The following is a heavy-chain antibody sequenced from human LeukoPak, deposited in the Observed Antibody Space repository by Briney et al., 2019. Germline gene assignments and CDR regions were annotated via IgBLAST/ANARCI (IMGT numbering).Heavy chain of an antibody. D-gene: IGHD6-19*01. CDR1: GFTFNNYA. V-gene: IGHV3-23*01. CDR2: ISGSGGRT. CDR3: AKDGGGWYSSGWYYFDY. Sequence: GGSLRLSCAASGFTFNNYAMSWVRQAPGKGLEWVSAISGSGGRTYYADSVKGRFTISRDNSKNTLCLQMNSLRAEDTAVYYCAKDGGGWYSSGWYYFDYWGQGTLVTVSS. J-gene: IGHJ4*02.